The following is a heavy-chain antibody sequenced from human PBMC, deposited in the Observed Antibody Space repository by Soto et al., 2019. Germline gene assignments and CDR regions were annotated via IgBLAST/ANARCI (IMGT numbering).Heavy chain of an antibody. CDR3: ARDLSYYGSGSYYRPATYYFDY. V-gene: IGHV1-18*01. D-gene: IGHD3-10*01. CDR1: GYTFTSYG. CDR2: ISAYNGNT. Sequence: ASVKVSCKASGYTFTSYGISWVRQAPGQGLEWMGWISAYNGNTNYAQKLQGRVTMTTDTSTSTAYMKLRSLRSDDTAVYYCARDLSYYGSGSYYRPATYYFDYWGQGTLVTVSS. J-gene: IGHJ4*02.